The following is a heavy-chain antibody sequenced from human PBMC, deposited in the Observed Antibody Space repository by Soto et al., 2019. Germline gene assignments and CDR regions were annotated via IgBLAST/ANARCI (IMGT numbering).Heavy chain of an antibody. CDR3: ARSTRLKYYYYGMDV. CDR1: GFTFSSYW. V-gene: IGHV3-74*01. CDR2: INSDGSST. Sequence: EVQLVESGGGLVQPGGSLRLSCAASGFTFSSYWMHWVRQAPGKGLVWVSRINSDGSSTSYADSVKGRFTISRDNAKNTLYLQMNSLRAEDTAVYYCARSTRLKYYYYGMDVWGQGTTVTVSS. J-gene: IGHJ6*02.